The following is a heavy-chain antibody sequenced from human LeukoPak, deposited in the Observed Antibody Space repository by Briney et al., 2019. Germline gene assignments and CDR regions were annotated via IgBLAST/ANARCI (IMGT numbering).Heavy chain of an antibody. V-gene: IGHV4-39*01. CDR2: MSHSGTT. J-gene: IGHJ4*02. Sequence: PSETLSLTCTVSGGSISTTTYYWGWIRQPPGKGLEWVGSMSHSGTTYYNPSLKSRITISVDTSKNQFSLKLSPVTAADTAVYYCASNYYTSSFDNWGQGALVTVSS. D-gene: IGHD3-22*01. CDR1: GGSISTTTYY. CDR3: ASNYYTSSFDN.